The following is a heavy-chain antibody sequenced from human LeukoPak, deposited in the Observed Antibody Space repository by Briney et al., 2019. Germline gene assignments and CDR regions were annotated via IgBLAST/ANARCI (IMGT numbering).Heavy chain of an antibody. D-gene: IGHD2-21*01. CDR2: ISGSGGST. V-gene: IGHV3-23*01. J-gene: IGHJ6*02. CDR3: AKDLHSLYGMDV. CDR1: GFTFSSYA. Sequence: GGSLRLSCAASGFTFSSYAMSWVRQAPGKGLEWVSAISGSGGSTYYADSVKGRFTISRDNSKNTLYLQMSSLRAEDTAVYYCAKDLHSLYGMDVWGQGTTVTVSS.